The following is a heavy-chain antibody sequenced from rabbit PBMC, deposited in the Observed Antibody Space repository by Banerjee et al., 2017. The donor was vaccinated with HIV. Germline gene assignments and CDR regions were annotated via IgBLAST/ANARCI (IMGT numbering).Heavy chain of an antibody. CDR1: GSDISSNA. J-gene: IGHJ4*01. CDR2: IYSSNGDK. D-gene: IGHD8-1*01. V-gene: IGHV1S47*01. Sequence: QEQLVESGGGLVQPEGSLTLTCKASGSDISSNAMCWVRQAPGKGLELIACIYSSNGDKWYASWVNGRFTISRSTSLNTADLKMTSLTAADTATYFRAKYAGDSYYALWGPGTLVTVS. CDR3: AKYAGDSYYAL.